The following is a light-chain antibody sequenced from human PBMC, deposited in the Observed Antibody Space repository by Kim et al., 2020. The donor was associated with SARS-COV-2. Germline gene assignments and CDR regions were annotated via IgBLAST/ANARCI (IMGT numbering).Light chain of an antibody. V-gene: IGLV3-19*01. CDR3: NSRDSSGNHWV. CDR2: GKN. J-gene: IGLJ3*02. Sequence: SSELTQDPAVSVAPGQTVRITCQGDSLRSYYASWYQRKPGQAPVLVIYGKNNRPSGIPDRFSGSSSGNTASLTITGAQAEDEADYYCNSRDSSGNHWVFGGGTKVTVL. CDR1: SLRSYY.